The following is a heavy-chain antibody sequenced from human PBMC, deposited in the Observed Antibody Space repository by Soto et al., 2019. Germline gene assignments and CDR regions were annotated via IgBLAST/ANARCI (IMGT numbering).Heavy chain of an antibody. V-gene: IGHV3-15*01. CDR2: IKTTADGGTT. CDR1: GFTFTRAW. D-gene: IGHD2-21*01. J-gene: IGHJ4*02. Sequence: EVQLVESGGDLVRPGGSLTLSCATSGFTFTRAWMNWVRQAPGGGLEWIGRIKTTADGGTTDFAAPVRGRFAISRDDSRNTLYLHMNSLKSDDTAVYYCTTLGQRRRLIDDYWGQGTLVTVSS. CDR3: TTLGQRRRLIDDY.